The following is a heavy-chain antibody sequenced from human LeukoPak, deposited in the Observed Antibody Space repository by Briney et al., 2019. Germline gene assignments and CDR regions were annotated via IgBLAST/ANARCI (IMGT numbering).Heavy chain of an antibody. J-gene: IGHJ5*02. Sequence: SETLSLTCTVSGGSIGSYYWSWIRQPPGKGLEWIGYIYYSGSTNYNPSLKSRVTISVDTSKNQFSLKLSSVTAADTAVYYCARHMTYDFWSGYHNWFDPWGQGTLVTVSS. CDR2: IYYSGST. CDR1: GGSIGSYY. CDR3: ARHMTYDFWSGYHNWFDP. D-gene: IGHD3-3*01. V-gene: IGHV4-59*08.